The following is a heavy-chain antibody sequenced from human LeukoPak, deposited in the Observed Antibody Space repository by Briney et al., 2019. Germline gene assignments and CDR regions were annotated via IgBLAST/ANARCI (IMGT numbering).Heavy chain of an antibody. D-gene: IGHD3-16*01. CDR3: ARVNVCPRCHFDY. CDR2: ISTDGSSA. J-gene: IGHJ4*02. V-gene: IGHV3-74*03. CDR1: GFTLSSFG. Sequence: PGGSLRLSCTASGFTLSSFGMHWVRQAPGKGLVWVSRISTDGSSAMYADSVKGRFTISRDNAKNTLYLQMNSLRAEDTAVYYCARVNVCPRCHFDYWGQGTLVTVSS.